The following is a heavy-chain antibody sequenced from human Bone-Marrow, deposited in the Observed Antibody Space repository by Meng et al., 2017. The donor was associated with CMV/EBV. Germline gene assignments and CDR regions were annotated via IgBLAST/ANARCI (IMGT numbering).Heavy chain of an antibody. CDR3: ARTNTYYYDSSGYSLYWFDP. CDR1: GFTFSSYA. Sequence: GGSLRLSCAASGFTFSSYAMSWVRQAPGKGLEWVSAISGSGGSTYYADSVKGRFTISRDNSKNTLYLQMNSLRAEDTAVYYCARTNTYYYDSSGYSLYWFDPWGQGKLVTGSS. J-gene: IGHJ5*02. V-gene: IGHV3-23*01. CDR2: ISGSGGST. D-gene: IGHD3-22*01.